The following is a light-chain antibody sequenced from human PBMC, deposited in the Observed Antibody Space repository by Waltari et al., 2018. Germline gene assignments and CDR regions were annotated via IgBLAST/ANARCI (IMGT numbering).Light chain of an antibody. J-gene: IGKJ1*01. CDR3: QHYVSLPAT. CDR1: QSVSRS. CDR2: GAS. Sequence: EIVLTQSQGTLSLSPGERATLSCRASQSVSRSLAWYQQKPGQAPRLRIYGASNRATGIPDRFSGSGSGTDFSLTISRLEPEDFAVYYCQHYVSLPATFGQGTKVEIK. V-gene: IGKV3-20*01.